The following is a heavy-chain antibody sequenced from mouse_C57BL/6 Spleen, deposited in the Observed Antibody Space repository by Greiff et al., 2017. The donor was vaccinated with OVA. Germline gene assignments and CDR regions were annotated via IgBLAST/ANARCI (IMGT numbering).Heavy chain of an antibody. CDR3: AREDYSNYQGDWFAY. J-gene: IGHJ3*01. D-gene: IGHD2-5*01. CDR1: GFNIKDYY. CDR2: IDPEDGET. Sequence: YLLNPWASVKLSCTSSGFNIKDYYMHWVKQRTEQGLECIGRIDPEDGETKYAPKFQGKATITADTSSNTAYLQLSSLTSEDTAVYYCAREDYSNYQGDWFAYWGQGTLVTVSA. V-gene: IGHV14-2*01.